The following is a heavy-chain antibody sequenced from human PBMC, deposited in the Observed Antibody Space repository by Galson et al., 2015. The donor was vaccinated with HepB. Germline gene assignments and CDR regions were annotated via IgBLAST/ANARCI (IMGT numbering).Heavy chain of an antibody. CDR2: IDSNTTYI. V-gene: IGHV3-21*01. CDR1: GFTFSNYA. Sequence: SLRLSCAASGFTFSNYAMNWVRQAPGTGLEWVASIDSNTTYIFYADSVRGRFTISRDNAKNSLYLQMNSLRAEDTAVYYCARVGNDYDSSAYPFDYWGQGTLVTVSS. D-gene: IGHD3-22*01. J-gene: IGHJ4*02. CDR3: ARVGNDYDSSAYPFDY.